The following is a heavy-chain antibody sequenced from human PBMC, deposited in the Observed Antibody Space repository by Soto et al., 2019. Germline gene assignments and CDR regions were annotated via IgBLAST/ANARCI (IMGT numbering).Heavy chain of an antibody. CDR3: ARVRYYDRNFDY. Sequence: PGGSLRLSCAASGFIFTNYWMTWVRQAPGKGLEWVATIKYDGNEKYYVDPVKGRFTISRDNAKNSVYLQMNSLRVEDTAVYYCARVRYYDRNFDYWGQGTLVTVSS. V-gene: IGHV3-7*05. CDR2: IKYDGNEK. D-gene: IGHD3-16*01. J-gene: IGHJ4*02. CDR1: GFIFTNYW.